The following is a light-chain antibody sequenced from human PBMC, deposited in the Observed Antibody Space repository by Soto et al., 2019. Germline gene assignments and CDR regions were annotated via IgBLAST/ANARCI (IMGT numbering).Light chain of an antibody. CDR1: SSDVGSYNL. CDR2: EGS. Sequence: QSVLTQPASVSRSPGQSITISCTGTSSDVGSYNLVSWYQQHPAKAPKLIIYEGSERPSGVSHRFSGSKSGNTASLTISGLQAEDEADYYCCSYAGSTTLFGGGTKLTVL. V-gene: IGLV2-23*01. CDR3: CSYAGSTTL. J-gene: IGLJ2*01.